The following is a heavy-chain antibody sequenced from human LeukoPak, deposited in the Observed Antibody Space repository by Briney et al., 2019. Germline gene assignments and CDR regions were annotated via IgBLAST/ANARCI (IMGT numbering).Heavy chain of an antibody. J-gene: IGHJ6*02. CDR1: GYTFTGYY. Sequence: ASVKVSCKASGYTFTGYYMHWVRQAPGQGLEWMGWINPNSGGTNYAQKFQGWVTMTRDTSISTAYMELSSLRSEDTAVYYCARGLDRIYYYYGMDVWGQGTTVTVSS. D-gene: IGHD2/OR15-2a*01. V-gene: IGHV1-2*04. CDR2: INPNSGGT. CDR3: ARGLDRIYYYYGMDV.